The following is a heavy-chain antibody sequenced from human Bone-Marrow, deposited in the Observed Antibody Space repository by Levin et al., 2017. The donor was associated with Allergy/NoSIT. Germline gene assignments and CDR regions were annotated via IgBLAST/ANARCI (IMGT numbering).Heavy chain of an antibody. J-gene: IGHJ5*02. CDR1: GFTFSNYG. D-gene: IGHD3-9*01. V-gene: IGHV3-30*18. Sequence: GGSLRLSCVASGFTFSNYGMHWVRQAPGKGLEWVAVTAYDGSNQNYGDSVKGRFTISRDNSKKTLYLHMNSLRTEDTAVYYCAKDSNHNILTGTENWFDPWGQGTLVTVSS. CDR3: AKDSNHNILTGTENWFDP. CDR2: TAYDGSNQ.